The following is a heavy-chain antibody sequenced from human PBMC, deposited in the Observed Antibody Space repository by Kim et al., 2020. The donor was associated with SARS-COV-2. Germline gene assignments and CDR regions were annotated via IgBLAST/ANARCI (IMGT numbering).Heavy chain of an antibody. Sequence: SVKGRFTISRDNSKNTLYLQMNSLRAEDTAVYYCARGYYDYVWGSYEANYWGQGTLVTVSS. J-gene: IGHJ4*02. D-gene: IGHD3-16*01. CDR3: ARGYYDYVWGSYEANY. V-gene: IGHV3-30*01.